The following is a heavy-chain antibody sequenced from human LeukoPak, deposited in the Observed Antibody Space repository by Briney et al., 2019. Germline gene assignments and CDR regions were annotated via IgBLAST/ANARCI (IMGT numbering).Heavy chain of an antibody. Sequence: GGSLRLSCLASGFTFSSYAMDWVRQAPGQGLQWVSAVGTSADTYYADSVRGRFTISRDNAKNSLYLQMNSLRAEDTALYYCARDSTTLGESYDYWGQGTLVTVSS. CDR1: GFTFSSYA. J-gene: IGHJ4*02. CDR3: ARDSTTLGESYDY. D-gene: IGHD3-10*01. V-gene: IGHV3-69-1*01. CDR2: VGTSADT.